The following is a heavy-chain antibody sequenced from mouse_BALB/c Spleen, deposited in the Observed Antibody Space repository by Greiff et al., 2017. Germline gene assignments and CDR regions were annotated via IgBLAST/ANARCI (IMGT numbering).Heavy chain of an antibody. J-gene: IGHJ2*01. CDR2: INPSTGYT. D-gene: IGHD1-1*01. CDR1: GYTFTRYW. Sequence: VQLQQSGAELAKPGASVKMSCKASGYTFTRYWMHWVKQRPGQGLEWIGYINPSTGYTEYNQKVKDKATLTADKSSTSAYMQLNSLTSEDSAVYYCARWRFVTTEVAEDYWGQGTTLTVSA. CDR3: ARWRFVTTEVAEDY. V-gene: IGHV1-7*01.